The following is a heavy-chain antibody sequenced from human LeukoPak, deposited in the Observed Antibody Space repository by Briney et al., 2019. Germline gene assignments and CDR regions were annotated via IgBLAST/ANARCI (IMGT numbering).Heavy chain of an antibody. CDR2: INPSGGTT. J-gene: IGHJ4*02. V-gene: IGHV1-46*01. D-gene: IGHD3-22*01. CDR3: ARGYESSGYYSPFGY. CDR1: GYTFTDYY. Sequence: ASVKVSCKASGYTFTDYYMHWVRQAPGQGLEWMGIINPSGGTTTYAQNFQGRATVTRDTSTNTVYMELSSLRSEDTAVYYCARGYESSGYYSPFGYWGQGTLVTVSS.